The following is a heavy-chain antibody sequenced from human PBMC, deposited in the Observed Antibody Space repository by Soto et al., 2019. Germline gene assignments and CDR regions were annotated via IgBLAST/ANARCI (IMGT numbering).Heavy chain of an antibody. CDR1: GGSITGYY. V-gene: IGHV4-59*08. CDR3: ARRNYGEEGYFFDF. Sequence: QVQLRESGPGLVRPSETLSLTCTVSGGSITGYYWSWIRQPPGKGLEWIGYIYDSGTTTYNAALNSRVTISVDTANNQFSLNLRSVADADTAVYYCARRNYGEEGYFFDFWGQGLLVTVSS. CDR2: IYDSGTT. D-gene: IGHD4-17*01. J-gene: IGHJ4*02.